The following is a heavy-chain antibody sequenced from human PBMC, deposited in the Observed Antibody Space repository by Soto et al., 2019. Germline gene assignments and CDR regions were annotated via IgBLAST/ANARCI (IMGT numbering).Heavy chain of an antibody. V-gene: IGHV4-4*03. J-gene: IGHJ4*02. D-gene: IGHD1-7*01. CDR2: IYRTGST. CDR1: GGSFPSNNW. Sequence: KLRETLSLTCAVSGGSFPSNNWWTWVRQPPGQGLEWIGEIYRTGSTNYNPSLKSRVTISLDKSENQFSLKVTSLTAADTAVYYCASRDPGTSVDYWGQGTLVTVSS. CDR3: ASRDPGTSVDY.